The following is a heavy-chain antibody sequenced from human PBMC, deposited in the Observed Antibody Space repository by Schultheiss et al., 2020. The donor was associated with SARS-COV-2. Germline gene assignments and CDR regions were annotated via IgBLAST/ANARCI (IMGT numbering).Heavy chain of an antibody. CDR2: ISYDGSNK. CDR3: AREYCTNGVCPFHNFDY. Sequence: GGSLRLSCAASGFTFSSYGMHWVRQAPGKGLEWVAVISYDGSNKYYADSVKGRFTISRDNSKNTLYLQMNSLRAEDTAVYYCAREYCTNGVCPFHNFDYWGQGTLVTVSS. D-gene: IGHD2-8*01. V-gene: IGHV3-30*19. CDR1: GFTFSSYG. J-gene: IGHJ4*02.